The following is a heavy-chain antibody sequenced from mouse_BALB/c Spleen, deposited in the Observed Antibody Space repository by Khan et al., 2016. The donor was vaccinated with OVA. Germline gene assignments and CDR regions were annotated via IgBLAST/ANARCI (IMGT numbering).Heavy chain of an antibody. J-gene: IGHJ2*01. Sequence: VQLQQPGPELVKPGASVKVSCKASGYSFTDYNMFWVKQSHGKSLEWIGYIDPYNGGTSYNQTFKGKATLTVDKSSSTAFMHLSSLTSEDSAVFYCARTDYYGSRYYFDYWGQGTTLTVSS. CDR3: ARTDYYGSRYYFDY. V-gene: IGHV1S135*01. CDR1: GYSFTDYN. CDR2: IDPYNGGT. D-gene: IGHD1-1*01.